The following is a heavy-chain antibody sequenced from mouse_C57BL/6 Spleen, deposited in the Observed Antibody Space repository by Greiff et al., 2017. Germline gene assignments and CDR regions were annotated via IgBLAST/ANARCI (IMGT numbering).Heavy chain of an antibody. D-gene: IGHD2-4*01. Sequence: QVQLQQSGAEMMKPGASVKLSCKATGYTFTGYWIEWVKQRPGHGLEWIGEILPGRGSTNYNEKFKGKATFTADTSSNTAYMQLSSLTTEDSAIYYCARSDDYDYFDYGGQGTTRTVSS. CDR3: ARSDDYDYFDY. J-gene: IGHJ2*01. CDR1: GYTFTGYW. CDR2: ILPGRGST. V-gene: IGHV1-9*01.